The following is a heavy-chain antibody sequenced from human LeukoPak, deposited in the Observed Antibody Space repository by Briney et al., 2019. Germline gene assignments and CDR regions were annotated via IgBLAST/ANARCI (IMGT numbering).Heavy chain of an antibody. J-gene: IGHJ4*02. CDR2: IKQDGSEK. CDR1: GFTFSNYW. Sequence: GGSLRLSCAASGFTFSNYWMSWVRQPPGKGLEWVANIKQDGSEKYYVDPVKGRFTISRDNAKNSLYLQMNSLRAEDTAVYYCARETYGDYEDYWGQGTLVTVSS. V-gene: IGHV3-7*01. CDR3: ARETYGDYEDY. D-gene: IGHD4-17*01.